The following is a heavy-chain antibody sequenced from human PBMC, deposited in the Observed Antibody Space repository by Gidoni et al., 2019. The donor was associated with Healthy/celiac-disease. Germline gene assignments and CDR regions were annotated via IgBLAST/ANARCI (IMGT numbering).Heavy chain of an antibody. J-gene: IGHJ3*02. D-gene: IGHD2-2*01. Sequence: QVQLVQSGAEVTKPGASVKVSCKASGYTFTGYYMYWVRQAPGQGLEWMGWINPNSGGTNYAQKFQGRVTMTRDTSISTAYMELSRLRSDDTAVYYCARAVLAMVVPAALRGHDAFDIWGQGTMVTVSS. CDR2: INPNSGGT. CDR1: GYTFTGYY. CDR3: ARAVLAMVVPAALRGHDAFDI. V-gene: IGHV1-2*02.